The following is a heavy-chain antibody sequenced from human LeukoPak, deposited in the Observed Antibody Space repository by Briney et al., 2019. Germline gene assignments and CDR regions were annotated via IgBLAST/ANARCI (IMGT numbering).Heavy chain of an antibody. CDR3: ARVRSGYGDLDY. CDR1: GFTLSNAW. Sequence: GGSLRLSCAASGFTLSNAWMNWVRQAPGKGLEWVSFISSSSSYIYYADSVKGRFTISRDNAKNSLYLQMNSLRAEDTAVYYCARVRSGYGDLDYWGQGTLVTVSS. CDR2: ISSSSSYI. D-gene: IGHD4-17*01. V-gene: IGHV3-21*04. J-gene: IGHJ4*02.